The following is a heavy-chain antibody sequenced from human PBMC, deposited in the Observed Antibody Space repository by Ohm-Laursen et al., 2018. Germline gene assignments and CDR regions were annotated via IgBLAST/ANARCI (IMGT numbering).Heavy chain of an antibody. CDR3: ARGPSGTATIG. V-gene: IGHV3-66*01. CDR1: GFTINSNY. CDR2: IYSGGST. J-gene: IGHJ4*02. Sequence: SLRLSCTASGFTINSNYMSWVRQAPGKGLEWVSLIYSGGSTYYADSVKGRFTISRDNSKNTLYLQMNSLRAEDTAVYYCARGPSGTATIGRGQGTLVTVSS. D-gene: IGHD5-24*01.